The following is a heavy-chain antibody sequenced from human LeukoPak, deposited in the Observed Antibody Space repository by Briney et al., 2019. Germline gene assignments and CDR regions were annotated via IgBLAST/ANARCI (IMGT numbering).Heavy chain of an antibody. Sequence: GGSLRLSCAASGFTFSDYGMSWVRQAPGKGLEWVSAISGSGGSTDYVDSVKGRFTISRDNSKNTLYLQMNSLRAEDTAVYYCAKGGEWLVSSAYYYFYMDVWGKGTTVTISS. J-gene: IGHJ6*03. D-gene: IGHD6-19*01. CDR2: ISGSGGST. CDR1: GFTFSDYG. V-gene: IGHV3-23*01. CDR3: AKGGEWLVSSAYYYFYMDV.